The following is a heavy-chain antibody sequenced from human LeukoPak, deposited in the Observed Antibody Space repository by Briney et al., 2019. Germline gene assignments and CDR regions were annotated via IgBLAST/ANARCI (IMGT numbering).Heavy chain of an antibody. D-gene: IGHD6-19*01. Sequence: GGSLRLSCAASGFTVSSNYMSWVRQAPGKGLEWVSVIYSGGDTYYADSVKGRFTISRDKSKNMIYLEMSSLKAEDTAVYYCAKERSLEIAVAGTIFDYWGQGTLVTVSS. CDR1: GFTVSSNY. CDR2: IYSGGDT. J-gene: IGHJ4*02. V-gene: IGHV3-66*01. CDR3: AKERSLEIAVAGTIFDY.